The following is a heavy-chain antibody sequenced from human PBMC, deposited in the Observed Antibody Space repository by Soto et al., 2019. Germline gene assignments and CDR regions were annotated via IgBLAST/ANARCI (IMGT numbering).Heavy chain of an antibody. CDR2: IKQDGSEK. Sequence: EVQLVESGGGLVQPGGSLRLSCAASGFTFSSYWMSWVRQAPGKGLEWVANIKQDGSEKYYVDSVKGRFTIPRDNAKNSLYLQMNSLRAEDTAVYYCARDSSDVYYYYGMDVWGQGTTVTVSS. CDR3: ARDSSDVYYYYGMDV. CDR1: GFTFSSYW. V-gene: IGHV3-7*01. D-gene: IGHD3-22*01. J-gene: IGHJ6*02.